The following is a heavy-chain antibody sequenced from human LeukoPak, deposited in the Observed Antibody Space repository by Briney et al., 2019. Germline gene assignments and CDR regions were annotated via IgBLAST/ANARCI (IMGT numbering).Heavy chain of an antibody. CDR1: GYTISSGYY. CDR2: IYHSGST. D-gene: IGHD1-26*01. J-gene: IGHJ4*02. Sequence: PSETLSLTCTVSGYTISSGYYWGWLRQPPGQGLEWIGNIYHSGSTYYNPSLKSRVAISVDTSKNQFSLKVRSVTAADTAVYYCARVGGSYDKYYFDFWGQGTLVTVSS. V-gene: IGHV4-38-2*02. CDR3: ARVGGSYDKYYFDF.